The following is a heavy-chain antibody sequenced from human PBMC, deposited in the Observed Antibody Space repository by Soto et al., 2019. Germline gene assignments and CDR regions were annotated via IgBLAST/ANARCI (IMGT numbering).Heavy chain of an antibody. V-gene: IGHV3-15*07. CDR3: TTDRIVKSTGPHDAFDI. Sequence: GGSLRLSCAASGFTFSNAWMNWVRQAPGKWLEWVGRIKSKTDGGTTDYAAPVKGRFTISRDDSKNTLYLQMNSLKTEDTAVYYCTTDRIVKSTGPHDAFDIWGQGTMVTVSS. CDR1: GFTFSNAW. CDR2: IKSKTDGGTT. J-gene: IGHJ3*02. D-gene: IGHD3-16*02.